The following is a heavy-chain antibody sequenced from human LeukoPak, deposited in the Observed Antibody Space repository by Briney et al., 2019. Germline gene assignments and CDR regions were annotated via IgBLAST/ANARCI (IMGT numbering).Heavy chain of an antibody. V-gene: IGHV3-30*18. CDR3: AKGSKAVLFTRDHYMDV. CDR1: GFTFSSYG. CDR2: ISYDGSNK. Sequence: GGSLRLSCAVSGFTFSSYGMHWVRQAPGKGLEWVAVISYDGSNKYYADSVKGRFTISRDNSKNTLYLQMNSLRAEDTAVYFCAKGSKAVLFTRDHYMDVWGKGTTVTTSS. J-gene: IGHJ6*03. D-gene: IGHD6-19*01.